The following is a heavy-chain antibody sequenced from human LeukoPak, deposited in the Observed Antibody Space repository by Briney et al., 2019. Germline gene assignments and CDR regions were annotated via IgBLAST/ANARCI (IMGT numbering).Heavy chain of an antibody. Sequence: PSETLSLTCTVSGDSISSSTYYWGWIRQPPGKGLEWIGSIYYSGSTYYNPSLKSRVTMSVDTSKNQFSLKLSSVTAADTAVYYCARGPDDAFDIWGQGTMVTVSS. CDR2: IYYSGST. CDR3: ARGPDDAFDI. CDR1: GDSISSSTYY. V-gene: IGHV4-39*07. J-gene: IGHJ3*02.